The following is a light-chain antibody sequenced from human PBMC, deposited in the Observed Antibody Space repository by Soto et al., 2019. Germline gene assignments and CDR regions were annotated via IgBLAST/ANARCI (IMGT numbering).Light chain of an antibody. CDR2: EAS. CDR3: QHYDNLPRYT. J-gene: IGKJ2*01. V-gene: IGKV1-33*01. Sequence: DIQMTQSPSSLSTSVGERVTITCQASQDISNSLNWYQQKPGKAPNLLIYEASKLQTGVPSRFSGGGSGTHFFFTISNLQPEDIATYYCQHYDNLPRYTFGLGTKLEIK. CDR1: QDISNS.